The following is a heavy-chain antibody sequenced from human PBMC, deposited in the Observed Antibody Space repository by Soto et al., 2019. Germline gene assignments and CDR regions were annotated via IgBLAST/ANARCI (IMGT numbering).Heavy chain of an antibody. CDR1: GFTFSSYE. J-gene: IGHJ6*02. CDR3: ARDHRDWNDWGLVVYYGMDV. D-gene: IGHD1-1*01. CDR2: ISSSGSTI. Sequence: GGSLRLSCAASGFTFSSYEMNWVRQAPGKGLEWVSYISSSGSTIYYADSVKGRFTISRDNAKNSLYLQMNSLRAEDTAVYYCARDHRDWNDWGLVVYYGMDVWGQGTTVTVSS. V-gene: IGHV3-48*03.